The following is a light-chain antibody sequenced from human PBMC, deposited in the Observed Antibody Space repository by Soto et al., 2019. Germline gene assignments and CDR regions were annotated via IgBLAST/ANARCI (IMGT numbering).Light chain of an antibody. Sequence: PASVSGSPGQSITISCSGTNTDVGGYNYVSWYQQYPGKAPKLIIYEVSNRPSGVSNRFSGSKSGNTASLTISGLQAEDEGDYYCSSYSDNSTYVFATGTKVTVL. V-gene: IGLV2-14*03. CDR1: NTDVGGYNY. CDR2: EVS. CDR3: SSYSDNSTYV. J-gene: IGLJ1*01.